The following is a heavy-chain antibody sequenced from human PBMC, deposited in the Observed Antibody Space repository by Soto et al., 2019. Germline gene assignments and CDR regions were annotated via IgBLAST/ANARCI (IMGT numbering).Heavy chain of an antibody. CDR2: IYWDDDK. CDR3: ARITMIVVVIDP. Sequence: QITLKESGPPLVNPTQTLPLTCTFSGFSLSTSGVGVGWIRQPPGKALEWLALIYWDDDKRYSPSLKSRLTITKDTSKNQVVLTMTNMDPVDTATYYCARITMIVVVIDPWGQGTLVTVSS. V-gene: IGHV2-5*02. J-gene: IGHJ5*02. D-gene: IGHD3-22*01. CDR1: GFSLSTSGVG.